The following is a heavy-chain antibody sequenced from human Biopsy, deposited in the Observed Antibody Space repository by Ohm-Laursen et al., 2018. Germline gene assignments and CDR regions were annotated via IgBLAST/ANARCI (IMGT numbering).Heavy chain of an antibody. J-gene: IGHJ5*02. CDR1: GYSFSTYD. V-gene: IGHV1-8*01. Sequence: SVKVSCKVSGYSFSTYDVNWVRQARGQGLEWMGWMIPNSGKTGYAQRFQGRVTLTMNTSISTAYMELSGLRSEDTAVYFCARGYSRRVSIFEASIYWFDTWGQGTLVTVSS. CDR2: MIPNSGKT. D-gene: IGHD6-6*01. CDR3: ARGYSRRVSIFEASIYWFDT.